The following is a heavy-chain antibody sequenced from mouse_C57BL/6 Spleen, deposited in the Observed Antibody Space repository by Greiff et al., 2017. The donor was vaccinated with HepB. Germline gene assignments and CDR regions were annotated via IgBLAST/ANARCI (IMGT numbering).Heavy chain of an antibody. CDR3: ATEFAY. Sequence: DVMLVESGGGLVKPGGSLKLSCAASGFTFSDYGMHWVRQAPEKRLEWVAYISSGSSTIYYADTVKGRFTISRDNAKNTLFLQMTSLRSEDTAMYYCATEFAYWGQGTLVTVSA. J-gene: IGHJ3*01. CDR2: ISSGSSTI. V-gene: IGHV5-17*01. CDR1: GFTFSDYG.